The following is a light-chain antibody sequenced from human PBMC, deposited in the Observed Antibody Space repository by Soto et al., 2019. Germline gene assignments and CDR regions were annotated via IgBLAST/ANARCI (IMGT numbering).Light chain of an antibody. Sequence: QSVLAQPPSVSGAPGQRVTISCTGSSSNIGAGSDVQWYQQLPGTAPKLLIYGNSNRPSGVPDRFSGSKSGTSASLAITGLQAEDEADYYCQSYDRSLSGVVFGGGTKLTVL. J-gene: IGLJ2*01. CDR3: QSYDRSLSGVV. CDR1: SSNIGAGSD. CDR2: GNS. V-gene: IGLV1-40*01.